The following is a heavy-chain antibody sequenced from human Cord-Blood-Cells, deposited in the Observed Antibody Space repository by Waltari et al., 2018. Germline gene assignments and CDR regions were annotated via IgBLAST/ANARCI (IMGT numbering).Heavy chain of an antibody. D-gene: IGHD6-19*01. V-gene: IGHV4-34*01. CDR1: GGSFSGYY. J-gene: IGHJ4*02. CDR3: AYSSGWYYFDY. Sequence: QVQLQQWGAGLLKPSETLSLTCAVYGGSFSGYYWSWIRQPPVKGLVWIGENNHSGSTNYNPSLKSRVTISVDTSKNQFSLKLSSVTAADTAVYYCAYSSGWYYFDYWGQGTLVTVSS. CDR2: NNHSGST.